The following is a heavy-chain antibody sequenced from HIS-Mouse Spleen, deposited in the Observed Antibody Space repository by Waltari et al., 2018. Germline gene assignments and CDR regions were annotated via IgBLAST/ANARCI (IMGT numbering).Heavy chain of an antibody. CDR2: RSYDGRKK. J-gene: IGHJ3*02. Sequence: QVQLVESGGGVVQPGRSLRLSCAASGFTFSSYAMHWVRQAPGEGLEGVAGRSYDGRKKYYADPVKGRFTITRDNSKNTLYLQMNSLRAEDTAVYYCARDRGDHAFDIWGQGTMVTVSS. V-gene: IGHV3-30*04. D-gene: IGHD3-10*01. CDR3: ARDRGDHAFDI. CDR1: GFTFSSYA.